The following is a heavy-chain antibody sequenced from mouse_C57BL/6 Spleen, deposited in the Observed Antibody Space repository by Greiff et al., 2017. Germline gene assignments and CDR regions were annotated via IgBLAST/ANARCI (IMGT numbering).Heavy chain of an antibody. V-gene: IGHV1-72*01. CDR2: IDPNSGGT. Sequence: QVQLQQPGAELVKPGASVKLSCKASGYTFTSYWMHWVKQRPGRGLEWIGRIDPNSGGTKYNEKFKSKATLTVGKPSSTAYMQLSSLTSEDSAVYYCARLGYGSSYEDWYFDVWGTGTTVTVSS. CDR1: GYTFTSYW. D-gene: IGHD1-1*01. CDR3: ARLGYGSSYEDWYFDV. J-gene: IGHJ1*03.